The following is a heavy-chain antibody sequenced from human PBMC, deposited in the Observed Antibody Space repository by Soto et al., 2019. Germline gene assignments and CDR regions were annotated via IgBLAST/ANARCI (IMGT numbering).Heavy chain of an antibody. J-gene: IGHJ6*02. CDR2: ISYDGSNK. V-gene: IGHV3-30*18. CDR3: AKVRYRRDV. CDR1: GLTFSSSG. D-gene: IGHD1-26*01. Sequence: PGGSLRLSCAASGLTFSSSGMHWVRQAPGKGLEWVAVISYDGSNKYYADSVKGRFTISRDNSKNTLYLQMNSLRAEDTAVYYCAKVRYRRDVWGQGTTVTVSS.